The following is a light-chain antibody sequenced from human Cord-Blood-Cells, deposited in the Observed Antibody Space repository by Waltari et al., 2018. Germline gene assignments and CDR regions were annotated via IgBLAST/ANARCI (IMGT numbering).Light chain of an antibody. CDR1: SSDVGGYYY. V-gene: IGLV2-14*03. Sequence: QSALTQPASVSGSPGQSITITCTGTSSDVGGYYYVSWYKQHPGKAPKLMIYYVSNRPSGVSNRFSGSKSGNTASLTISGLQAEDEADYYCSSYTSSSTLVFGTGTKVTVL. CDR3: SSYTSSSTLV. CDR2: YVS. J-gene: IGLJ1*01.